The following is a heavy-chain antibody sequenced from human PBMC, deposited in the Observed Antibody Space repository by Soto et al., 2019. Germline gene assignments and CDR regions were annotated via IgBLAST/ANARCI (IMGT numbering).Heavy chain of an antibody. CDR3: ARGTHPKYGDSIGVDY. V-gene: IGHV4-31*03. J-gene: IGHJ4*02. CDR2: IYYSGST. Sequence: QVQLQESGPGLVKPSQTLSLTCTVSGGSISSGGYYWSWIRQHPGKGLEWIGYIYYSGSTYYNPSLKSRVTISVDTSKNQFSLKLSSVTAADTAVYYCARGTHPKYGDSIGVDYWGQGTLVTVSS. CDR1: GGSISSGGYY. D-gene: IGHD4-17*01.